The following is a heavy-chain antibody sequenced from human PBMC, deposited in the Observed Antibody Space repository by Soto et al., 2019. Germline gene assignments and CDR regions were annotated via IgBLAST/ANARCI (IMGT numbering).Heavy chain of an antibody. CDR3: ARVRGALYYDFWSRRNWLDP. CDR2: IYYSGST. D-gene: IGHD3-3*01. CDR1: GGSISSGDYY. J-gene: IGHJ5*02. V-gene: IGHV4-30-4*01. Sequence: SETLSLTCTVSGGSISSGDYYWSWIRQPPGKGLEWIGYIYYSGSTYYNPSLKSRVTISVDTSKNQFSLKLSSVTAADTAVYYCARVRGALYYDFWSRRNWLDPWGQGTLVTV.